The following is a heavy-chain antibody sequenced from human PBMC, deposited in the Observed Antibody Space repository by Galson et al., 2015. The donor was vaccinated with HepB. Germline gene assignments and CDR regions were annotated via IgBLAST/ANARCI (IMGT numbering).Heavy chain of an antibody. CDR2: IRSKANTYAT. CDR3: TRPSGDSSLSGFDY. D-gene: IGHD6-6*01. J-gene: IGHJ4*02. V-gene: IGHV3-73*01. Sequence: SLRLSCAASGFTFSGSAIHWVRQAPGKGLEWVGRIRSKANTYATAYAASVKGRFTISRDDSKNTAYLLMNSLKTEDTAVYYCTRPSGDSSLSGFDYWGQGALVTVSS. CDR1: GFTFSGSA.